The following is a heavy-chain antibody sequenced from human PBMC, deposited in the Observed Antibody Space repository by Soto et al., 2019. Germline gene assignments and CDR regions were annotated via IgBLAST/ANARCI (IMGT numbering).Heavy chain of an antibody. CDR2: ISSSSSYI. J-gene: IGHJ4*02. CDR1: GFTFSSYS. Sequence: EVQLVESGGGLVKPGGSLRLSCAASGFTFSSYSMNWVRQAPGKGLEWVSSISSSSSYIYSADSVKGRFTISRDNAKNSLYLQMNSLRAEDTAVYYCARDLTTGTRYFDYWGQGTLVTVSS. CDR3: ARDLTTGTRYFDY. D-gene: IGHD6-13*01. V-gene: IGHV3-21*01.